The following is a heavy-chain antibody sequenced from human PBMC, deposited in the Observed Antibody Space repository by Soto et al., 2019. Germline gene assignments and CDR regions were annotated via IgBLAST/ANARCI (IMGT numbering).Heavy chain of an antibody. CDR3: AIEKLSKFDS. CDR2: IWYDGSNK. CDR1: GFTFSSYG. Sequence: PGGSLRLSCAASGFTFSSYGMHWVRQAPGKGLEWVAVIWYDGSNKYYADSVKGRFTISRDNAKNSLFLQMNNLTVEDTAVYYCAIEKLSKFDSWGQGTLVTVSS. J-gene: IGHJ4*02. V-gene: IGHV3-33*03.